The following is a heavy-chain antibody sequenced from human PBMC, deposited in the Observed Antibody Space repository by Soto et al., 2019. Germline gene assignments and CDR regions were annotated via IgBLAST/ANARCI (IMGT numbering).Heavy chain of an antibody. Sequence: EVQLVESGGGLVQPGGSLRLSCAASGFTFSSYWINRVRQTPGKGLEWVANIKGDGSEKYYVDSLKGRFTISRDNAKNSLYLHMNSLRAEDTAVYYCVRGTMAPGLDHWGQGTLVTVSS. J-gene: IGHJ4*02. D-gene: IGHD3-3*01. V-gene: IGHV3-7*01. CDR3: VRGTMAPGLDH. CDR2: IKGDGSEK. CDR1: GFTFSSYW.